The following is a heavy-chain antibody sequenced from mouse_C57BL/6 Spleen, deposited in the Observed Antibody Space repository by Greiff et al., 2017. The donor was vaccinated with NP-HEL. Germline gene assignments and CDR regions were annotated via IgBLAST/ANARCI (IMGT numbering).Heavy chain of an antibody. D-gene: IGHD2-5*01. Sequence: QVQLQQSGPELVKPGASVKISCKASGYAFSSSWMNWVKQRPGKGLEWIGRIYPGDGDTNYNGKFKGKATLTADKSSSTAYMQISSLTSEDSAVYFCARTDYSNYRFAYWGQGTLVTVSA. CDR2: IYPGDGDT. V-gene: IGHV1-82*01. J-gene: IGHJ3*01. CDR1: GYAFSSSW. CDR3: ARTDYSNYRFAY.